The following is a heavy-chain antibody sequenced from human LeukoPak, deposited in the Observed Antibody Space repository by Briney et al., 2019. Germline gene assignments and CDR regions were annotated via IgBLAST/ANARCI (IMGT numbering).Heavy chain of an antibody. CDR1: SGSISSYY. J-gene: IGHJ5*02. CDR3: GRQGYTASYYFLDL. V-gene: IGHV4-4*07. D-gene: IGHD1-26*01. CDR2: IYTPGAT. Sequence: SEPLTLTCTVSSGSISSYYWGWVRQPPGKGLEWIGRIYTPGATQYNPSLKSRVTMSFDTSTNQFSLNLKSIPDADTAVYYCGRQGYTASYYFLDLWSQGTLVAVS.